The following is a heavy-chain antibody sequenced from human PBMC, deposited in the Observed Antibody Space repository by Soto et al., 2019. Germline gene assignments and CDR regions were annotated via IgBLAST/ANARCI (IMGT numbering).Heavy chain of an antibody. V-gene: IGHV1-2*02. CDR3: ARVRRPTVAFDI. CDR2: INPNSGGT. D-gene: IGHD4-17*01. CDR1: GYTFTGYY. J-gene: IGHJ3*02. Sequence: GASVKVSCKASGYTFTGYYMHWVRQAPGQGLEWMGWINPNSGGTNYAQKFRGRVTTTRDTSISTADMELSRLRSEDTAVYYCARVRRPTVAFDIWGQGTMVTVSS.